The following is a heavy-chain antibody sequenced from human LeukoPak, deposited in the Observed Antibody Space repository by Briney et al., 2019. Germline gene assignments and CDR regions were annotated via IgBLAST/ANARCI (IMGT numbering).Heavy chain of an antibody. Sequence: GGALRLSCLAPGFTFSSYAMRWVRPAPGEGLEYILVISSNGGSTYYADSVKGRFTISRDNSKNTLYLQMSSLGAEDTAVYYCVKTLISVAGTGAFDIWGQGTMVTVSS. CDR2: ISSNGGST. CDR3: VKTLISVAGTGAFDI. J-gene: IGHJ3*02. D-gene: IGHD6-19*01. V-gene: IGHV3-64D*09. CDR1: GFTFSSYA.